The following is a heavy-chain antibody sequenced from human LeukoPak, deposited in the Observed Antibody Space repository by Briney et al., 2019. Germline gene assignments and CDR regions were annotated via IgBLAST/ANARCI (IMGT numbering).Heavy chain of an antibody. CDR1: GSTFTTYW. CDR2: IYPGDSDT. CDR3: ARRGYSGYLFDN. D-gene: IGHD5-12*01. V-gene: IGHV5-51*01. Sequence: GESLKISCKGSGSTFTTYWVAWVGQMPGKGLKWMVIIYPGDSDTRYSPSFQDQVTISADKSISTAYLQWSSLKASDTAMYYCARRGYSGYLFDNWGQGTLVTVSS. J-gene: IGHJ4*02.